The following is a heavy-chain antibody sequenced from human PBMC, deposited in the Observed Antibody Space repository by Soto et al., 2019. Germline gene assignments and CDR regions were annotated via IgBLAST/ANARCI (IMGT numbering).Heavy chain of an antibody. J-gene: IGHJ6*02. CDR2: INTPSSVI. CDR1: GFTFSSYT. D-gene: IGHD6-13*01. V-gene: IGHV3-21*06. CDR3: ATYKSNWFYYGMDV. Sequence: PGGSLRLSCAASGFTFSSYTMNWVRQAPGKGLEWVSSINTPSSVINYADSVKGRFTISRGNAKNSLYLQMSSLRAEDTAVYYCATYKSNWFYYGMDVWGQGTTVTVSS.